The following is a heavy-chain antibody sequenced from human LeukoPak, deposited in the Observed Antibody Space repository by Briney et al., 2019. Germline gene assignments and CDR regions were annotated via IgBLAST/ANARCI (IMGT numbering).Heavy chain of an antibody. CDR1: GGTFSSYA. CDR3: ARAQPGGYFDY. J-gene: IGHJ4*02. D-gene: IGHD1-1*01. Sequence: SVKVSCKASGGTFSSYAISWVRQAPGQGLEWMGRIIPILGIANYAQKFQGRVTITADKSTSTAYMEVSSLRSEDTAVYYCARAQPGGYFDYWGQGTLVTVSS. CDR2: IIPILGIA. V-gene: IGHV1-69*04.